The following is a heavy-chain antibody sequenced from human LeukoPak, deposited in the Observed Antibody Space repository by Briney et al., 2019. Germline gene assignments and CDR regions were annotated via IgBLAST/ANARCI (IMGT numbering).Heavy chain of an antibody. CDR2: ISSSSSYI. Sequence: GGSLRLSCAASGFTFSSYSMNWVRQAPGKGLEWVSSISSSSSYIYYTDSVKGRCTLSRDNAKKSLYLQMNSLRAEDTAVYYCARAPHPYCSGGNCIYFDYWVQGTMVTVSS. D-gene: IGHD2-15*01. J-gene: IGHJ4*02. V-gene: IGHV3-21*01. CDR3: ARAPHPYCSGGNCIYFDY. CDR1: GFTFSSYS.